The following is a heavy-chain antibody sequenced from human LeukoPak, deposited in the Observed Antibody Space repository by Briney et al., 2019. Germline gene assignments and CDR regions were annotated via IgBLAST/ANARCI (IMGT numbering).Heavy chain of an antibody. Sequence: SETLSLTCTVSGGSISSSRFYGGWIRQPPGKGLEWIASIYYSGSTYYNPSLKSRVTISVDTSKNRFALKVSSVTAADTALYYCARYNWNDADAFDIWGQGTMVTVSS. CDR1: GGSISSSRFY. J-gene: IGHJ3*02. CDR3: ARYNWNDADAFDI. V-gene: IGHV4-39*01. D-gene: IGHD1-1*01. CDR2: IYYSGST.